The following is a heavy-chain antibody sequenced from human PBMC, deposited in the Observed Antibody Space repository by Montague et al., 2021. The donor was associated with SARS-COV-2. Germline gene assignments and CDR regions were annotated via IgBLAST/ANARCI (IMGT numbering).Heavy chain of an antibody. Sequence: TLSLTCTVSGGSISSGGHYWTWVRRPAGKGLEWIGHIQADGTTNYKSSLRSRLTFSVDTSKNLFSLPLRSLTATDTAIYYCARHRPESCKISPGLAGRFGKVGCSESGMDVWGQGTAVTVSS. CDR1: GGSISSGGHY. D-gene: IGHD3-3*01. V-gene: IGHV4-61*09. CDR2: IQADGTT. J-gene: IGHJ6*02. CDR3: ARHRPESCKISPGLAGRFGKVGCSESGMDV.